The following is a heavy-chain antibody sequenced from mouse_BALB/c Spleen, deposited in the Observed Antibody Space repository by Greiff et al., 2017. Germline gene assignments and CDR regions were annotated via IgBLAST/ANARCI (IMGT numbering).Heavy chain of an antibody. CDR2: ISSGGGNT. Sequence: DVMLVESGGGLVKPGGSLKLSCAASGFTFSSYTMSWVRQTPEKRLEWVATISSGGGNTYYPDSVKGRFTISRDNAKNNLYLQMSSLRSEDTALYYCARYPYYYGSSYWYFDVWGAGTTVTVSS. CDR1: GFTFSSYT. V-gene: IGHV5-9*03. D-gene: IGHD1-1*01. CDR3: ARYPYYYGSSYWYFDV. J-gene: IGHJ1*01.